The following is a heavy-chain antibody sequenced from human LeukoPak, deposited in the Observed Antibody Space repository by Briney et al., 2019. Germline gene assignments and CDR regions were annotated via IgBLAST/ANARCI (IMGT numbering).Heavy chain of an antibody. CDR1: GGSISSSSYY. Sequence: SETLSLTCSVSGGSISSSSYYWGWIRQPPGKGLEWIGSIYYSGSTYYNPSLKSRVTISVDRSKNQFSLKLSSVTAADTAVYYCAREYCGGDCQKRGYFDYWGQGTLVTVSS. CDR2: IYYSGST. CDR3: AREYCGGDCQKRGYFDY. V-gene: IGHV4-39*07. J-gene: IGHJ4*02. D-gene: IGHD2-21*01.